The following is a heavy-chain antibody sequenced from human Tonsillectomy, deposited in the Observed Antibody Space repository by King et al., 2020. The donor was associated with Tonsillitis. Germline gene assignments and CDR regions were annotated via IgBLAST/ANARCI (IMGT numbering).Heavy chain of an antibody. Sequence: VQLVESGGGVVQPGGSLRLSCAASGFTFSSYGMHWVRQAPGKGLEWVAFIRYDGSNKYYADSVKGRFTISRDNSKNTLYLQMNSLRAEDTAVYYCAKGSGYYDSSGYYPYDAFDIWGQGTMVTVSS. CDR1: GFTFSSYG. CDR2: IRYDGSNK. V-gene: IGHV3-30*02. J-gene: IGHJ3*02. CDR3: AKGSGYYDSSGYYPYDAFDI. D-gene: IGHD3-22*01.